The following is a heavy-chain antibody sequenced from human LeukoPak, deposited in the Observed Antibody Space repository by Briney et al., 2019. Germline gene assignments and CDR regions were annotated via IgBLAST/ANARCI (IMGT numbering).Heavy chain of an antibody. CDR3: TRVAGYDSYFDY. V-gene: IGHV1-18*01. D-gene: IGHD5-12*01. CDR1: GYTFTNYG. CDR2: ISVNNGNT. J-gene: IGHJ4*02. Sequence: ASVKVPCKASGYTFTNYGISWVRQAPGQGLEWMGWISVNNGNTNSAQKLQGRVTMTTDTSTSTAYMELRSLRSDDTAVYYCTRVAGYDSYFDYWGQGTLVTVSS.